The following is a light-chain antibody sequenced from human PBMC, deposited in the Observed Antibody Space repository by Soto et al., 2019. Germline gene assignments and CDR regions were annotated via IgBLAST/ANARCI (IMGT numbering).Light chain of an antibody. Sequence: EIVLTQSPATLSLSPGGRATLSCRASKSVSSYLAWYQQKPGQAPRLLIYDASNRATGIPARFSGSGSVTAFTLTISSLEPEDFAVYYCQHRSNWPPLTFGGGTKVEIK. CDR1: KSVSSY. J-gene: IGKJ4*01. CDR2: DAS. V-gene: IGKV3-11*01. CDR3: QHRSNWPPLT.